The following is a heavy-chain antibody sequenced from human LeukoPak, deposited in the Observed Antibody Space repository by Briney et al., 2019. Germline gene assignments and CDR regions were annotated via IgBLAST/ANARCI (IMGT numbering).Heavy chain of an antibody. CDR2: IRYDGSNK. CDR1: GFIFSSYG. CDR3: ANTRSSGWFGTFDY. V-gene: IGHV3-30*02. J-gene: IGHJ4*02. D-gene: IGHD6-19*01. Sequence: PGGSLRLSCAASGFIFSSYGMHWVRQAPGKGLEWVAFIRYDGSNKYYADSVKGRFTISRDNSKNTLYLQMNSLRAEDTAVYYCANTRSSGWFGTFDYWGQGTLVTVSS.